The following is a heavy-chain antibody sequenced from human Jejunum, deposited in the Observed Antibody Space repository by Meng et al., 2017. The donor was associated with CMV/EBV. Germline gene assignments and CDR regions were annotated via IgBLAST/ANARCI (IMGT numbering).Heavy chain of an antibody. CDR1: GFTLSTYG. CDR3: ARDIDH. J-gene: IGHJ5*02. CDR2: MRYDGLNA. V-gene: IGHV3-30*02. Sequence: QVRLVEAGGGVVPPGGSLRLSWEASGFTLSTYGIHWVRQAPGKGLEWVAFMRYDGLNADYSDSVKGRFTISRDNAKNSLYLQMNSLRVEDTAIYYCARDIDHWGQGTLVTVSS.